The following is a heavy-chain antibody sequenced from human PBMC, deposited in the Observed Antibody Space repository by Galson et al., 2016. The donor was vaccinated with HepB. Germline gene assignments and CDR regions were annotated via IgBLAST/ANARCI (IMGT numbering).Heavy chain of an antibody. CDR3: TFVHRGYLAFDV. V-gene: IGHV3-49*04. J-gene: IGHJ3*01. Sequence: SLRLSCATSGVTFGEYAMTWVRQAPGKGLEWLGFIRTRGYGGTTDYAPSVQGRITITRDDSRSTAYLQLNSLKTEDTGTYYCTFVHRGYLAFDVWGRGTMVTVSS. CDR1: GVTFGEYA. D-gene: IGHD3-16*02. CDR2: IRTRGYGGTT.